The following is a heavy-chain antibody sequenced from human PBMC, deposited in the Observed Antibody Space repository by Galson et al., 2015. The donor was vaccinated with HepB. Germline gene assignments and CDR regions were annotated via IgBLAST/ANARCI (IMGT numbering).Heavy chain of an antibody. V-gene: IGHV3-53*01. CDR3: AGGLAGTVGQDY. D-gene: IGHD6-19*01. Sequence: SLRLSCAASGFTVSSNYMTWVRQAPGKGLEWVSVIYSAGSTYYADSVRGRFTISRDNSKNTLWLQMNSLRAEDTAVYYCAGGLAGTVGQDYWGQGTLVTVSS. CDR2: IYSAGST. J-gene: IGHJ4*02. CDR1: GFTVSSNY.